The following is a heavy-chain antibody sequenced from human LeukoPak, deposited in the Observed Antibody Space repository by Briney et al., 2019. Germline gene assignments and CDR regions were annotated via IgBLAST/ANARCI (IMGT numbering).Heavy chain of an antibody. CDR1: GFTFSSYD. J-gene: IGHJ3*02. D-gene: IGHD1-1*01. CDR2: IGTAGDT. CDR3: AKSLFTSATGTGRAFHI. Sequence: GGSLRLSCAASGFTFSSYDMHWVRQATGKGLEWVSAIGTAGDTYYPGSVKGRFTISRENAKNSLYLQMNSLRAGDTAIFYCAKSLFTSATGTGRAFHIWGQGTRVTVSS. V-gene: IGHV3-13*01.